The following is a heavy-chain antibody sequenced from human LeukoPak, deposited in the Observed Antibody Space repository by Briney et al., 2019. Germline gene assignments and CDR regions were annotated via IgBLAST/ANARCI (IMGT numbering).Heavy chain of an antibody. V-gene: IGHV3-30*03. D-gene: IGHD3-22*01. Sequence: QTGGSLRLSCAASGFTFSNYAMHWLRQAPGKGLEWVAIISYDATTSHYLDSVKGRFTISRDDSKNTLYLQMNSLRGEDSAAYYCARGVVASILFLQIDFWGQGTLITVSS. CDR3: ARGVVASILFLQIDF. J-gene: IGHJ4*02. CDR2: ISYDATTS. CDR1: GFTFSNYA.